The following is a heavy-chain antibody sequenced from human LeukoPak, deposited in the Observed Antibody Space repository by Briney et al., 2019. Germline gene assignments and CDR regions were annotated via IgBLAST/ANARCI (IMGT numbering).Heavy chain of an antibody. Sequence: GGSLRLSCAASGFTFSNYWMHWGPQAPGKGLVWVSGIKSDGSNTSYADSVKGRFTISRDNAKNTLYLQINSLRAEDTAVYYCAIGSSVGAQKAFDYWRQGTLVTVSS. CDR1: GFTFSNYW. CDR2: IKSDGSNT. D-gene: IGHD1-26*01. V-gene: IGHV3-74*01. J-gene: IGHJ4*02. CDR3: AIGSSVGAQKAFDY.